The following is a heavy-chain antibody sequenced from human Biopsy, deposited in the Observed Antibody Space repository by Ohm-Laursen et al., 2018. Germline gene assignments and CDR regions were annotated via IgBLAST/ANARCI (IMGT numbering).Heavy chain of an antibody. Sequence: SLRLSCAANGFSFADYYMSWIRQAPGKGLDWVSYISSSGNTEKYADSVKGRFTISRDNSKNTLYLQMNSLRAEDTAVYYCGRDGAAGYGLDVWGQGTTVTVSS. CDR3: GRDGAAGYGLDV. CDR1: GFSFADYY. V-gene: IGHV3-11*04. J-gene: IGHJ6*02. CDR2: ISSSGNTE. D-gene: IGHD6-25*01.